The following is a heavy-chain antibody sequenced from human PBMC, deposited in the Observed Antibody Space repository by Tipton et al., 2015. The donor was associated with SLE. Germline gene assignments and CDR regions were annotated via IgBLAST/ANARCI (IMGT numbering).Heavy chain of an antibody. CDR1: GFAFSFHT. V-gene: IGHV3-23*01. CDR2: VTNSGGTT. D-gene: IGHD4-17*01. Sequence: PRLSCTASGFAFSFHTMTWVRQAPGKGLEWVSGVTNSGGTTWYADSVKGRFTISRDNSKNTLYLQMNNLRPEDTAVYYCARDAYGDSTVLLDYWGQGTLVTVSS. CDR3: ARDAYGDSTVLLDY. J-gene: IGHJ4*02.